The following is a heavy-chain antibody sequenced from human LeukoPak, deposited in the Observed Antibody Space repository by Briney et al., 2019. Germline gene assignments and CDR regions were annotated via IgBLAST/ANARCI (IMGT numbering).Heavy chain of an antibody. D-gene: IGHD2-2*02. J-gene: IGHJ4*02. V-gene: IGHV3-30*02. CDR3: AKDRGVAIPALY. CDR2: IRYDGSNK. Sequence: GGSLRLSCAASGFTFSSYGMHWVRQAPGKGLEWVAFIRYDGSNKYYADSVKGRFTISRDNSKNTLYLQMNSLRAEDTAVYYCAKDRGVAIPALYWGQGTLVTVSS. CDR1: GFTFSSYG.